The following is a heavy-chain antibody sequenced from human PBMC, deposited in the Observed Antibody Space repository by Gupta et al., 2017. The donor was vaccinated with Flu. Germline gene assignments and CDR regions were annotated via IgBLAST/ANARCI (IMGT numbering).Heavy chain of an antibody. D-gene: IGHD1-26*01. Sequence: TFVYLHWVRQAPGQALEWLGWITPYNGNLNYAQKFQGRVTITRDTSLIFFYMELSGLTSKDTAMYFCVRSSLSGSPYPFDSWGQGTHVTVSS. J-gene: IGHJ5*01. CDR3: VRSSLSGSPYPFDS. V-gene: IGHV1-45*02. CDR1: TFVY. CDR2: ITPYNGNL.